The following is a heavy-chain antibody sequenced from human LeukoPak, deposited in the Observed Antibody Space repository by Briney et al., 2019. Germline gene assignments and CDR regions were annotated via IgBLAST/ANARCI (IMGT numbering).Heavy chain of an antibody. CDR2: ISGSGGST. CDR1: GFTFSSYA. J-gene: IGHJ4*02. Sequence: GGSLRLSCAASGFTFSSYAMSWVRQAPGKGLEWVSAISGSGGSTYYADSVKGQFTISRDNSKNTLYLQMNSLRAEDTAVYYCAKDLVGQWLVPFDYWGQGTLVTVSS. D-gene: IGHD6-19*01. V-gene: IGHV3-23*01. CDR3: AKDLVGQWLVPFDY.